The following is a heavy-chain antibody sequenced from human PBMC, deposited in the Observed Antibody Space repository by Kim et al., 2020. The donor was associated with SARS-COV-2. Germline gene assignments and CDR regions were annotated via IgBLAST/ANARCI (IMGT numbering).Heavy chain of an antibody. CDR2: IYPGDSDT. CDR1: GYSFTSYW. CDR3: ARLGLALEDYYGMDV. D-gene: IGHD1-1*01. V-gene: IGHV5-51*01. J-gene: IGHJ6*02. Sequence: GESLKISCKGSGYSFTSYWIGWVRQMPGKGLEWMGIIYPGDSDTRYSPSFQGQVTISADKSISTVYLQWSSLKASDTAMYYCARLGLALEDYYGMDVWGQGTTVTVSS.